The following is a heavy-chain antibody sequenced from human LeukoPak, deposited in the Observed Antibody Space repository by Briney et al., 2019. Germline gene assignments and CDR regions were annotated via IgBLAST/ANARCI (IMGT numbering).Heavy chain of an antibody. CDR2: IKQDGSGK. CDR3: ARDRRYDFWSGIYYYYMDV. J-gene: IGHJ6*03. CDR1: GFTFSSYW. V-gene: IGHV3-7*01. D-gene: IGHD3-3*01. Sequence: PGGSLRLSCAASGFTFSSYWMSWVRQAPGKGLEWVANIKQDGSGKYYVDSVKGRSTISRDNAKNSLYLQMNSLRAEDTAVYYCARDRRYDFWSGIYYYYMDVWGKGTTVTVSS.